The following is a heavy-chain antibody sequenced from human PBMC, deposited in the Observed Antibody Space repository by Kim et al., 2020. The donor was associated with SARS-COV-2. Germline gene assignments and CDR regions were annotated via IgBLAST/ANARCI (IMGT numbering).Heavy chain of an antibody. D-gene: IGHD6-19*01. CDR3: ARRSGWPQYFQH. CDR2: IYYSGST. CDR1: GGSISSSSYY. Sequence: SETLSLTCTVSGGSISSSSYYWGWIRQPPGKGLEWIGSIYYSGSTYYNPSLKSRVTISVDTSKNQFSLKLSSVTAADTAVYYCARRSGWPQYFQHWGQGTLVTVSS. J-gene: IGHJ1*01. V-gene: IGHV4-39*01.